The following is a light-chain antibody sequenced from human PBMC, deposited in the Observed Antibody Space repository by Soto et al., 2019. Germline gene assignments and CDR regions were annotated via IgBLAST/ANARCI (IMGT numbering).Light chain of an antibody. Sequence: DIVMTQSPATLSVSPGERATLSCRASQSIGSDLAWYQQIPGQAPRLLIYAASIRATGIPARFSGFGSGTEFTLTISSLQSEDFVDYYCQQYYNWPITFGQGTRLE. CDR3: QQYYNWPIT. V-gene: IGKV3-15*01. CDR1: QSIGSD. CDR2: AAS. J-gene: IGKJ5*01.